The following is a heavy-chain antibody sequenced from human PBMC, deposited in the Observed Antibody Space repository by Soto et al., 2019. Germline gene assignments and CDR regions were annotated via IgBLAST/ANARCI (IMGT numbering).Heavy chain of an antibody. J-gene: IGHJ6*02. CDR3: ARHCAIAVAGRPYYYGMDV. CDR2: IYYSGST. D-gene: IGHD6-19*01. V-gene: IGHV4-59*08. Sequence: PSETLSLTCTVSGGSISSYYWSWIRQPPGKGLEWIGYIYYSGSTNYNPSLKSRVTISVDTSKNQFSLKLSSVTAADTAVYYCARHCAIAVAGRPYYYGMDVWGQGTTVTVSS. CDR1: GGSISSYY.